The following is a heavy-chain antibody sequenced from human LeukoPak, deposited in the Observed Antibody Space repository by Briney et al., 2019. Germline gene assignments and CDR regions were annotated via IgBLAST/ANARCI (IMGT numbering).Heavy chain of an antibody. D-gene: IGHD6-19*01. CDR3: ASGYSSGLAGYYYYGMDV. V-gene: IGHV4-34*01. J-gene: IGHJ6*02. Sequence: SETLSLTCAVYGGSFSGYYWSWIRQPPGKGLEWIGEINHSGSTNYNPSLKSRVTISVDTSKNQFSLKLSSVTAADTAVYYCASGYSSGLAGYYYYGMDVWGQGTTVTVSS. CDR1: GGSFSGYY. CDR2: INHSGST.